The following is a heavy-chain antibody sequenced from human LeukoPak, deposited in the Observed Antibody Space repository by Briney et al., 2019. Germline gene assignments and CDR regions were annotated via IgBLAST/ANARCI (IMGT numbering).Heavy chain of an antibody. CDR3: ARAFRSGYDLYYFDY. CDR2: IIPIFGTA. CDR1: GGTFSSYA. Sequence: SVKVSCKASGGTFSSYAISWVRQAPGQGLEWMGGIIPIFGTANYAQKFQGRVTITADESTSTAYMELSSLRSEDTAVYYCARAFRSGYDLYYFDYWGRGTLVTVSS. J-gene: IGHJ4*02. V-gene: IGHV1-69*13. D-gene: IGHD5-12*01.